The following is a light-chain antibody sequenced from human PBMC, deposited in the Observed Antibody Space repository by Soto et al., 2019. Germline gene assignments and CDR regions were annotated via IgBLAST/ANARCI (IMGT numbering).Light chain of an antibody. Sequence: EIVLTQSPGTLSLSPGERATLSCRASQSVSSRYLAWYQRKPGQAPRPLIYGASSRAAGIPDRFSGSGSGTEFTLTISSLRSEDSAIYYCQQYFEWPPMTFGQGTKVEI. J-gene: IGKJ1*01. CDR2: GAS. V-gene: IGKV3-20*01. CDR1: QSVSSRY. CDR3: QQYFEWPPMT.